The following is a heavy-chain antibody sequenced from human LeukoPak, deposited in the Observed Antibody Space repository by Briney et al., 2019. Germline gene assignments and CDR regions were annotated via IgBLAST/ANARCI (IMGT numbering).Heavy chain of an antibody. CDR3: ARRGYCSGGSCYGFDP. V-gene: IGHV3-21*01. CDR2: ISSSSSYI. CDR1: GFTFSSHW. D-gene: IGHD2-15*01. Sequence: GGSLRLSCAASGFTFSSHWMHWVRQAPGKGLEWVSSISSSSSYIYYADSVKGRFTISRDNAKNSLYLQMNSLRAEDTAVYYCARRGYCSGGSCYGFDPWGQGTLVTVSS. J-gene: IGHJ5*02.